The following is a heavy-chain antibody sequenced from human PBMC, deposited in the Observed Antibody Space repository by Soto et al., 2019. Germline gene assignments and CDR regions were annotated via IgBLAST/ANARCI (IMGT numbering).Heavy chain of an antibody. CDR3: AREPWGYSGSAKHFDY. CDR2: VSCDGSYK. CDR1: GFTFRTFA. J-gene: IGHJ4*01. V-gene: IGHV3-30*04. Sequence: GGSLRLSCAASGFTFRTFAMHWVRQVPGKGLEWVAVVSCDGSYKSYADSVKGRFTISRDNSKNTLYLQLNSLRADDTAVFYCAREPWGYSGSAKHFDYWGHGTLVTVSS. D-gene: IGHD5-12*01.